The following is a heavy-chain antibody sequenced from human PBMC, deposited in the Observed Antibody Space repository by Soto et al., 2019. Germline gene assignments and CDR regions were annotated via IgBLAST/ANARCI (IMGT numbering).Heavy chain of an antibody. CDR1: GYTFTSYA. Sequence: QVQLVQSGAEVKKPGASVKVSCKASGYTFTSYAMHWVRQAPGQRLEWMGWINAGNGNTKYSQTFQGRVTITRDTAASTAYMELSSLRSEDTAVYYCARPHFSSSYYFDYWGQGTLVTVSS. D-gene: IGHD6-13*01. CDR2: INAGNGNT. CDR3: ARPHFSSSYYFDY. J-gene: IGHJ4*02. V-gene: IGHV1-3*01.